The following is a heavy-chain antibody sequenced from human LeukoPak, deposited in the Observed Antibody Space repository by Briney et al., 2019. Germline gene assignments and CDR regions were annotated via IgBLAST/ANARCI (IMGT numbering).Heavy chain of an antibody. D-gene: IGHD1-7*01. J-gene: IGHJ3*02. Sequence: ASVKVSCKASGYTFTSYYMHWVRQAPGQGLEWMGIINPSGGSTSYAQKFQGRVTMTRDTSTSTVYMELSSLRSEATAVYYCARDLSNWNYFRTPALSYNDAFDIWGQGTMVTVSS. CDR2: INPSGGST. CDR3: ARDLSNWNYFRTPALSYNDAFDI. V-gene: IGHV1-46*01. CDR1: GYTFTSYY.